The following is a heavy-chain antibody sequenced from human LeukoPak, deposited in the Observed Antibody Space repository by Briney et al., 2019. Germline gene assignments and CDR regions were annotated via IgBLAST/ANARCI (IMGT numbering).Heavy chain of an antibody. Sequence: GGSLRLSCAASGFTFSSYGMHWVRQAPDKGLEWVAVIWYDGSNKYYADSVKGRFTISRDNSKNTLYLQMNSLRAEDTAVYYCARDSTMVRGVIGPFDYWGQGTLVTVSS. CDR1: GFTFSSYG. V-gene: IGHV3-33*01. CDR2: IWYDGSNK. D-gene: IGHD3-10*01. CDR3: ARDSTMVRGVIGPFDY. J-gene: IGHJ4*02.